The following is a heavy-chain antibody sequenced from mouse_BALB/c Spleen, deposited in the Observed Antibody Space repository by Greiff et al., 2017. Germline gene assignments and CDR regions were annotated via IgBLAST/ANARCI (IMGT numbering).Heavy chain of an antibody. CDR1: GFTFSSYG. CDR2: INSNGGST. V-gene: IGHV5-6-3*01. CDR3: ARDGGYYYGSSYPAWFAY. Sequence: EVQLQESGGGLVQPGGSLKLSCAASGFTFSSYGMSWVRQTPDKRLELVATINSNGGSTYYPDSVKGRFTISRDNAKNTLYLQMSSLKSEDTAMYYCARDGGYYYGSSYPAWFAYWGQGTLVTVSA. D-gene: IGHD1-1*01. J-gene: IGHJ3*01.